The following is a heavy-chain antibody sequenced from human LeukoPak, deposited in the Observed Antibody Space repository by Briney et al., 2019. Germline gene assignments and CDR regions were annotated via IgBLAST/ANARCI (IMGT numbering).Heavy chain of an antibody. V-gene: IGHV4-30-2*01. CDR1: GGSIGSGGYS. J-gene: IGHJ4*02. CDR3: ARVYGSEVDY. Sequence: SETLSLTCAVSGGSIGSGGYSWSWIRQPPGKGLEWIGYIYHSGSTYYNPSLKSRVTISVDRSKNQFSLKLSSVTAADTAVYYCARVYGSEVDYWGQGTLVTVSS. D-gene: IGHD3-10*01. CDR2: IYHSGST.